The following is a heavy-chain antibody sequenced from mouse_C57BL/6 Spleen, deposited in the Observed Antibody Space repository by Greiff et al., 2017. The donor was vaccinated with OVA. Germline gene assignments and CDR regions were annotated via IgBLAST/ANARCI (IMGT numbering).Heavy chain of an antibody. CDR3: ARWLPDYAMDY. CDR2: INPSNGGP. J-gene: IGHJ4*01. Sequence: QVQLQQPGTELVKPGASVKLSCKASGYTFTSYWMHWVKQRPGQGLEWIGNINPSNGGPNYNEKFKSKATLTVDKSSSTAYMQRSSLTSEDSAVYYCARWLPDYAMDYWGQGTSVTVSS. D-gene: IGHD2-3*01. V-gene: IGHV1-53*01. CDR1: GYTFTSYW.